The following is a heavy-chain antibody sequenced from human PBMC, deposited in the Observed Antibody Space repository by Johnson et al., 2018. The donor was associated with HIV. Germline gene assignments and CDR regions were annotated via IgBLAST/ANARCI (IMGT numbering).Heavy chain of an antibody. CDR3: ARELGYCSGGSCHDAFDI. V-gene: IGHV3-30*04. CDR2: ISYDGRNK. Sequence: QVQLVESGWGLVQPGGSLSLSCAASGFTFSSSAIHWVRQAPGTGLQRVAAISYDGRNKYYAASVQGRFTISRDNAKNSLYLQRNSLRAEDTALDYCARELGYCSGGSCHDAFDIWGQGTMVTVSS. J-gene: IGHJ3*02. CDR1: GFTFSSSA. D-gene: IGHD2-15*01.